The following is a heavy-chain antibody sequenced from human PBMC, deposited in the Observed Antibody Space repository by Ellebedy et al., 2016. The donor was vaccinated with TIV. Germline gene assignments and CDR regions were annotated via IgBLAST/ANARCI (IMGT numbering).Heavy chain of an antibody. CDR2: ISYDGSNK. CDR1: GFTFSSYG. V-gene: IGHV3-30*18. CDR3: AKDFSISSGSYYPIYYYYYGMDV. Sequence: GGSLRLXCAASGFTFSSYGMHWVRQAPGKGLEWVAVISYDGSNKYYADSVKGRFTISRDNSKNTLYLQMNSLRAEDTAVYYCAKDFSISSGSYYPIYYYYYGMDVWGQGTTVTVSS. D-gene: IGHD3-10*01. J-gene: IGHJ6*02.